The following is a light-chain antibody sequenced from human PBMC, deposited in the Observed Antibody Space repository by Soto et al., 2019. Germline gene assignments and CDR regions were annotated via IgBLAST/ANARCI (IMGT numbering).Light chain of an antibody. CDR2: DVS. J-gene: IGLJ2*01. Sequence: QSVLTQPRSVSGSPGQSVTISCTGTSSDVGGYNYVSWYQQHPGRAPKLMIYDVSKRPSGVPDRFSGSKSGNTAFLTISGLQVEDEADYHCCSYAGSYTFVVFGGGTKLTVL. CDR3: CSYAGSYTFVV. V-gene: IGLV2-11*01. CDR1: SSDVGGYNY.